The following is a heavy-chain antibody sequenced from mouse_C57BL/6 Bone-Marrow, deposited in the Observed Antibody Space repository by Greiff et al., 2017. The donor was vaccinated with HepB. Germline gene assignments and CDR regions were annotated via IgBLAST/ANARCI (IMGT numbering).Heavy chain of an antibody. CDR2: IDPSDSYT. V-gene: IGHV1-69*01. Sequence: QVQLQQSGAELVMPGASVQLSCKASGYTFTSYWMHWVKQRPGQGLEWIGEIDPSDSYTNYNQKFKGKSTLTVDKSSSTAYMQLSSLTSEDSAVYYCASSNWDDYAMDYWGQGTSVTVSS. D-gene: IGHD4-1*02. J-gene: IGHJ4*01. CDR3: ASSNWDDYAMDY. CDR1: GYTFTSYW.